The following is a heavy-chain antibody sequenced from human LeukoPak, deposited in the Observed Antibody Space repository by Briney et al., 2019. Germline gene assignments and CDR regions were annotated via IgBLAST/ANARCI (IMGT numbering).Heavy chain of an antibody. V-gene: IGHV3-23*01. Sequence: GGSLRLSCAASGFTFSSYAMSWVRQAPGKGLEWVSAISGSGGSTYYADSVKGRFTISRDNSKNTLYLQMNSLRAEDTAVYYCAKGSKSTRTLYYYYYYYMGVWGKGTTVTVSS. J-gene: IGHJ6*03. CDR2: ISGSGGST. CDR1: GFTFSSYA. CDR3: AKGSKSTRTLYYYYYYYMGV.